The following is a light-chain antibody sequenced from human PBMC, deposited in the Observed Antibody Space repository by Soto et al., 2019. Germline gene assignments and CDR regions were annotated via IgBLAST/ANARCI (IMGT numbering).Light chain of an antibody. V-gene: IGKV3-20*01. J-gene: IGKJ2*01. CDR1: QSVSSSY. CDR2: GAS. Sequence: EIVLTQSPGTVSSSPGERATLSCGASQSVSSSYLAWYQHKPGQAPRLLIHGASSRAAGIPDRFSGSGSGTDFTLTISRLEPEDFAVYYCQQYGSSPYTFGQGTTLEIK. CDR3: QQYGSSPYT.